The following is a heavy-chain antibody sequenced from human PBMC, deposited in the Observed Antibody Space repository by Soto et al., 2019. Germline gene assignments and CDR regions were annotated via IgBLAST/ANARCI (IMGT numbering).Heavy chain of an antibody. CDR2: IIPIFGTT. J-gene: IGHJ6*02. D-gene: IGHD2-8*01. Sequence: SVKVSCKASGGAFTTYAINWVRQAPGQGLEWMGGIIPIFGTTNYAEKFQGRVTITADKPTSTAYMELSSLRSEDTAVYYCARATCTNGVCYYYYYGMDVWGQGTAVTVSS. CDR3: ARATCTNGVCYYYYYGMDV. V-gene: IGHV1-69*06. CDR1: GGAFTTYA.